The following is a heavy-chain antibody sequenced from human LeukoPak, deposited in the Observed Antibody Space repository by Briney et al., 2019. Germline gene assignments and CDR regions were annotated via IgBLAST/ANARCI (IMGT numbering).Heavy chain of an antibody. Sequence: GGSLRLSCSNSGFTFGDYAMNWVRQAPGKGLEWVGFIRSKAYRGTTEYAASVKGRFTISRDDSKSIAYLQMNSLKTEDTAVYYCTRDQWELERLFDYWGQGTLVTVSS. CDR1: GFTFGDYA. CDR3: TRDQWELERLFDY. CDR2: IRSKAYRGTT. V-gene: IGHV3-49*04. D-gene: IGHD1-26*01. J-gene: IGHJ4*02.